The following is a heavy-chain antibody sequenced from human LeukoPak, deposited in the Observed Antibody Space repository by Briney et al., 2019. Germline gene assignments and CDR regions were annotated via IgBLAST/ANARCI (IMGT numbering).Heavy chain of an antibody. V-gene: IGHV4-59*01. Sequence: PSETLSLTCTVSGGSISSYYWSWIRQPPGKGLEWIRYIYYSGSTNYNPSLKSRVTISVDTSKNQFSLKLSSVTAADTAVYYCARDHDSSGWSAFDYWGQGTLVTVSS. CDR1: GGSISSYY. J-gene: IGHJ4*02. CDR2: IYYSGST. D-gene: IGHD6-19*01. CDR3: ARDHDSSGWSAFDY.